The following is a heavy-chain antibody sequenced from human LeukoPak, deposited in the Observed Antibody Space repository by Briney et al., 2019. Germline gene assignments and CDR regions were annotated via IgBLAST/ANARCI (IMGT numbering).Heavy chain of an antibody. D-gene: IGHD6-13*01. CDR2: LSCDSGSI. CDR1: GFTCYDYA. V-gene: IGHV3-9*03. Sequence: SLRFSAAASGFTCYDYAMHWDGPGPGKGLEWGSSLSCDSGSIAYTDSVKGRFTTSKDNGKNSLDLHMHSLGDADMALCYSAKGLAAAGIDYWGQGTLDSVSS. CDR3: AKGLAAAGIDY. J-gene: IGHJ4*02.